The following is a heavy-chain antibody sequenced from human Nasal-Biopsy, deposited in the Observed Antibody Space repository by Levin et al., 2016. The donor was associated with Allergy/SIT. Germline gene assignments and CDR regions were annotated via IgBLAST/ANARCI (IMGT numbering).Heavy chain of an antibody. V-gene: IGHV3-21*01. CDR1: GFAFTRYT. J-gene: IGHJ6*02. Sequence: GGSLRLSCAASGFAFTRYTMNWVRQAPGKGLEWVSSISNGNNFIYYADSVKGRFTISRDNAKNSLFLHMNSLRVEDTAVYYCARQNWGSNPGADYYYYNGMDFWGQGTTVTVTS. D-gene: IGHD7-27*01. CDR2: ISNGNNFI. CDR3: ARQNWGSNPGADYYYYNGMDF.